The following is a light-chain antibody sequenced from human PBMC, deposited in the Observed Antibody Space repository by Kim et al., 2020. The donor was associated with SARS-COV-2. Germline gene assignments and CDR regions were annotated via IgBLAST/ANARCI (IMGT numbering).Light chain of an antibody. Sequence: GQSITISSIGTSNDVGGYNYVSWYQQYPGKAPKVMIFDVSKRPSGVSNRFSGSKSGNTAALTISGLQADDEADYYCTSYTSTSTYVFGPGTKVTVL. CDR3: TSYTSTSTYV. CDR2: DVS. V-gene: IGLV2-14*04. CDR1: SNDVGGYNY. J-gene: IGLJ1*01.